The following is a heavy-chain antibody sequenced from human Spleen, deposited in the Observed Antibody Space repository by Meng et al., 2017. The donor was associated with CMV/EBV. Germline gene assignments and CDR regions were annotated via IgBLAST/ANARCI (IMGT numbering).Heavy chain of an antibody. CDR3: ARLHDILTTYDAFDI. CDR2: ISSSGTTI. Sequence: GESLKISCAGSGFTFSRYAMGWVRQAPGKGLEWVSYISSSGTTIYYADSVKGRFTISRDNAKNSLWLQMNSLRAEDTAVYYCARLHDILTTYDAFDIWGQGTMVTVSS. V-gene: IGHV3-48*04. CDR1: GFTFSRYA. J-gene: IGHJ3*02. D-gene: IGHD3-9*01.